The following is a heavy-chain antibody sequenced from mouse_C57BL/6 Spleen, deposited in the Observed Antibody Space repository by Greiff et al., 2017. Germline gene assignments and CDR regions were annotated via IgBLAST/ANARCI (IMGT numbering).Heavy chain of an antibody. J-gene: IGHJ3*01. CDR3: AREESKGFAY. CDR1: GYTFTDYY. Sequence: VQLQQSGPELVKPGASVKISCKASGYTFTDYYMNWVKQSHGKSLEWIGDINPNNGGTSYNQKFKGKATLTVDKSSSTAYMELRSLTSEDSAVYYGAREESKGFAYWGQGTLVTVSA. D-gene: IGHD2-5*01. CDR2: INPNNGGT. V-gene: IGHV1-26*01.